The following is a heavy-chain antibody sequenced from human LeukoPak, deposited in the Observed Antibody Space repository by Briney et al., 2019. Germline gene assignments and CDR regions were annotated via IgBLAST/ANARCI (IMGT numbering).Heavy chain of an antibody. Sequence: GRSLRLSCAASGFTSSNYGMHWVRQAPGKGLEWVAVIWYDGSKKYYADSVEGRFTIPRDNSKNTLYLQMDTLRAEDTAVYFCTRYNTGSVDYWGQGTLVTVSS. CDR1: GFTSSNYG. D-gene: IGHD2-8*02. CDR2: IWYDGSKK. V-gene: IGHV3-33*01. J-gene: IGHJ4*02. CDR3: TRYNTGSVDY.